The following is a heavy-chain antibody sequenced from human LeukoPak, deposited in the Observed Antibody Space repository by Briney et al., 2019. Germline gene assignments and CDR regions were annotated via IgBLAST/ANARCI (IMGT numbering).Heavy chain of an antibody. CDR3: ARDIELSC. J-gene: IGHJ4*02. D-gene: IGHD1-26*01. CDR2: ISASGGNS. Sequence: VQPGGSLRLSCEASGFTFSDSAMSWVRQASGRGLEWVSLISASGGNSYYADSVKGRFTVSRDSSENTLHLQMNSLRAEDTAVYYCARDIELSCWGQGTLVTVSS. V-gene: IGHV3-23*01. CDR1: GFTFSDSA.